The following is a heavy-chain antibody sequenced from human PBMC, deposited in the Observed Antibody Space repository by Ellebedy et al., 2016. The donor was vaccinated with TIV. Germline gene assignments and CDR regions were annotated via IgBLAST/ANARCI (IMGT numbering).Heavy chain of an antibody. J-gene: IGHJ6*02. V-gene: IGHV4-59*01. D-gene: IGHD5-18*01. CDR2: IHDSEST. CDR3: ARGVTYYYGFDV. Sequence: SETLSLTCTVSGGVISSYYWSWVRQPPGKGLEWIGYIHDSESTNYNPSLRSRVTISVDTSKNQFSLKLSSVTAADTAVYFCARGVTYYYGFDVWGQGTTVTVSS. CDR1: GGVISSYY.